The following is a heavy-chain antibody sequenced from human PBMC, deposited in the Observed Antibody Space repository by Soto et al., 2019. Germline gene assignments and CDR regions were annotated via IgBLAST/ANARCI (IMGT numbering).Heavy chain of an antibody. CDR1: GYTFTGYY. J-gene: IGHJ3*02. Sequence: QVQLVQSGAEVKKPGASVKVSCKASGYTFTGYYMHWVRQAPGQGLEWMGWFNPNSGGTNYAQKFQGWVTITRDTSISTAYRELSRLRSEDTAVYYCASSGTTGTTSHNHGAFDIWGQGTMVTVSS. CDR2: FNPNSGGT. CDR3: ASSGTTGTTSHNHGAFDI. V-gene: IGHV1-2*04. D-gene: IGHD1-1*01.